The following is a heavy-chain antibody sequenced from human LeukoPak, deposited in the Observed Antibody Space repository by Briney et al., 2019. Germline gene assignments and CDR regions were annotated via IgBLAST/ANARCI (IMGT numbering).Heavy chain of an antibody. CDR3: ARHSGSYQRAFDY. CDR1: GFTSSSYW. J-gene: IGHJ4*02. Sequence: GGSLRLSCAASGFTSSSYWMSWVRQAPGKGLEWVANIKQDGGEKHYVDSVKGRFTISRDNAKNSLYLQMNSLRVEDTAVYYCARHSGSYQRAFDYWAREPWSPSPQ. D-gene: IGHD1-26*01. V-gene: IGHV3-7*01. CDR2: IKQDGGEK.